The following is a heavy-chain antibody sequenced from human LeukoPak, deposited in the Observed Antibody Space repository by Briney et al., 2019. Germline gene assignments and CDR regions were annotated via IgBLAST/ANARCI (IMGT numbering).Heavy chain of an antibody. Sequence: GGSLRLSCAASGFTFSSYSMTWVRQAPGKGLEWVSSISSSSSYIYYADSVKGRFTISRDNAKNSLCLQMNSLRAEDTAVYYCARDFYDILTGPEYYFDYWGQGTLVTVSS. D-gene: IGHD3-9*01. V-gene: IGHV3-21*01. CDR3: ARDFYDILTGPEYYFDY. CDR1: GFTFSSYS. CDR2: ISSSSSYI. J-gene: IGHJ4*02.